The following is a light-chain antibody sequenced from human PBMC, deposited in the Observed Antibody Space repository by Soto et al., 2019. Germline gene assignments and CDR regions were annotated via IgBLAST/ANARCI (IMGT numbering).Light chain of an antibody. V-gene: IGKV2-30*01. J-gene: IGKJ1*01. CDR1: QSLVYSDGNTY. Sequence: VMTQSPLALSVTLGQPASISCRSSQSLVYSDGNTYLSWFHQRPGQSPRRLIYRVSNRDSGVPDRFSGSGSGTDFTLKISRVEAEDVGVYYCLQRSHWWTFGQGTKVDNK. CDR2: RVS. CDR3: LQRSHWWT.